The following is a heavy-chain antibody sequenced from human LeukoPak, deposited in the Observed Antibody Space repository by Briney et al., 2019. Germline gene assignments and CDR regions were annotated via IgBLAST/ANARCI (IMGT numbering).Heavy chain of an antibody. Sequence: GSLRLSCAASGFSFSSYSMKWVRQPPGKGLEWIGQVNAFGSTNYNPSLKSRVTISVDKSKNQFSLRLSAVTAADTAVYYCARVTRAVTGTYENYQDYYFMDVWGKGTSVTVSS. CDR1: GFSFSSYS. V-gene: IGHV4-34*01. D-gene: IGHD6-19*01. CDR2: VNAFGST. CDR3: ARVTRAVTGTYENYQDYYFMDV. J-gene: IGHJ6*03.